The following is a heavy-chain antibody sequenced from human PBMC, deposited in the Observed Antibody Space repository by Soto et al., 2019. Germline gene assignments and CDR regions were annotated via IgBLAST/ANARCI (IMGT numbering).Heavy chain of an antibody. D-gene: IGHD2-15*01. CDR3: ASLTITPLGYCSGGSCYSGWFDP. J-gene: IGHJ5*02. CDR1: GGTFSSYA. CDR2: IIPIFGTA. V-gene: IGHV1-69*13. Sequence: GASVKVSCKASGGTFSSYAISWVRQAPGQGLEWMGGIIPIFGTANYAQKFQGRATITADESTSTAYMELSSLRSEDTAAYYCASLTITPLGYCSGGSCYSGWFDPWGQGTLVTVSS.